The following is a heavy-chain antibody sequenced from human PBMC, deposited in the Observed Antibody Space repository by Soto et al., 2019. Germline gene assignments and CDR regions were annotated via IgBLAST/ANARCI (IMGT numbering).Heavy chain of an antibody. V-gene: IGHV1-18*01. J-gene: IGHJ4*02. D-gene: IGHD3-9*01. Sequence: QVQLVQSGAEVKKPGASVKVSCKASGYTFTSYGISWVRQAPGQGLEWMGWISAYKGNTNYAQKLQGRVTITTATSTSTDYRELRSLRSDDAAVYYCARGRHRFFYWLLPRFDYWVRVTLVTVSS. CDR2: ISAYKGNT. CDR3: ARGRHRFFYWLLPRFDY. CDR1: GYTFTSYG.